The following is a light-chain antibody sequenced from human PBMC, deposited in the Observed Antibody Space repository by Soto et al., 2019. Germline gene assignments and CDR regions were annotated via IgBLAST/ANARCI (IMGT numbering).Light chain of an antibody. Sequence: DIQLTQSPSFLSASVGDRVTTTCRASQGISSYLAWYQQKPGKAPKLLIYAASTLQSGVPSRFSGSGSGTEFTLTISSLQPEDFATYYCQQLSTFGQGTKLEIK. V-gene: IGKV1-9*01. J-gene: IGKJ2*01. CDR1: QGISSY. CDR2: AAS. CDR3: QQLST.